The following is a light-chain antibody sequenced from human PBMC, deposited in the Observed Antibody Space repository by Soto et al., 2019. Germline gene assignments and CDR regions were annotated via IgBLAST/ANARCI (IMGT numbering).Light chain of an antibody. CDR3: QQYKDWPPT. Sequence: EIVMTQSSATLSVPPGETATLSCMASQTITNNLAWYQQKPGQAPRLLIYGASNRATGIPATFSGSGSGTEFTLTISSLQSEDFAVYYCQQYKDWPPTFGQGTKVDIK. J-gene: IGKJ1*01. CDR2: GAS. CDR1: QTITNN. V-gene: IGKV3-15*01.